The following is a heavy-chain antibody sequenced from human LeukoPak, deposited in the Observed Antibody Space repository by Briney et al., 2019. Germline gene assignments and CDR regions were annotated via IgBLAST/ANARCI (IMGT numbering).Heavy chain of an antibody. V-gene: IGHV1-2*04. Sequence: GASVKVSCKASGYTFTGYYMHWVRQAPGQGLEWMGWINPNSGGTNYAQKFQGWVTMTRGTSISTAYMEPSRLRSDDTAVYYCARSPIMITFGGVIAPPFDYWGQGTLVTVSS. D-gene: IGHD3-16*02. CDR3: ARSPIMITFGGVIAPPFDY. CDR1: GYTFTGYY. CDR2: INPNSGGT. J-gene: IGHJ4*02.